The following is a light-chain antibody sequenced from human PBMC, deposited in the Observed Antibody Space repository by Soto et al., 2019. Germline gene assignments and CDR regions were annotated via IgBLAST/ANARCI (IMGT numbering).Light chain of an antibody. Sequence: QSALTQPTSASGSLGQSVTISWTGSSSDVGGYNFLSWYQQHPGKAPKLMIYEVSERPSGVPDRFSGSKSGNTASLTVSGLQADDEADYYCTSYAGSNIPVVFGGGTKLTVL. CDR3: TSYAGSNIPVV. J-gene: IGLJ2*01. CDR1: SSDVGGYNF. V-gene: IGLV2-8*01. CDR2: EVS.